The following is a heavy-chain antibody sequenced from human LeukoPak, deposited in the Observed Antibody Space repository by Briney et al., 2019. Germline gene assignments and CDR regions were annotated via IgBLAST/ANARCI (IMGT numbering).Heavy chain of an antibody. CDR1: GYTFTGYY. CDR2: INPNSGGT. Sequence: ASVKVYCKASGYTFTGYYMHWVRQAPGQGVEWMGWINPNSGGTNYAQKFQGRVTMTRDTSISTAYMELSRLRSDDTAVYYCARGGITGTPRFLYYGMDVWGQGTTVTVSS. J-gene: IGHJ6*02. D-gene: IGHD1-7*01. CDR3: ARGGITGTPRFLYYGMDV. V-gene: IGHV1-2*02.